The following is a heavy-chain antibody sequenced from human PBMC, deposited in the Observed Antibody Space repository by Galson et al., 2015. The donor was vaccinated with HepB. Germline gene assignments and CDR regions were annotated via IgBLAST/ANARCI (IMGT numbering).Heavy chain of an antibody. Sequence: SVKVSCKASGYTFTSYAMHWVRQAPGQRLEWMGWINAGNGNTKYSQKFQGRVTITRDTSASTAYMELSSLRSEDTAVYYCARDLGSSWPLGDYWGQGTLVTVSS. CDR2: INAGNGNT. V-gene: IGHV1-3*01. CDR3: ARDLGSSWPLGDY. D-gene: IGHD6-13*01. CDR1: GYTFTSYA. J-gene: IGHJ4*02.